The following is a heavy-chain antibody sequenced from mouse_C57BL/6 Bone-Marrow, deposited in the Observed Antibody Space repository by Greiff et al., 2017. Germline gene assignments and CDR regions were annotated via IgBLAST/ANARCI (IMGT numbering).Heavy chain of an antibody. V-gene: IGHV5-6*01. CDR1: GFTFSSYG. J-gene: IGHJ2*01. CDR2: ISSGGSYT. Sequence: DVQLQESGGDLVKPGGSLKLSCAASGFTFSSYGMSWVRQTPDKRLEWVATISSGGSYTYYPDSVKGRFTISRDNAKNTLYLQMSSLKSEDTAMYYCARHGGGDYWGQGTTLTVSS. CDR3: ARHGGGDY.